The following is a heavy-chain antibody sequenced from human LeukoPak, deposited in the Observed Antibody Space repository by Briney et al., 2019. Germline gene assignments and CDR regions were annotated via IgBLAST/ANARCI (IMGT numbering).Heavy chain of an antibody. V-gene: IGHV3-23*01. CDR3: AKRLYMTTVVSH. D-gene: IGHD4-23*01. CDR1: GFTFSSYA. J-gene: IGHJ4*02. Sequence: GGSLRLSCAASGFTFSSYAMSWVRQAPGKGLEWVSAISGSGGSTYYADSVKGRFTISRDNSKSTLYLQMNSLRAEDTAVYYCAKRLYMTTVVSHWGQGALVTVSS. CDR2: ISGSGGST.